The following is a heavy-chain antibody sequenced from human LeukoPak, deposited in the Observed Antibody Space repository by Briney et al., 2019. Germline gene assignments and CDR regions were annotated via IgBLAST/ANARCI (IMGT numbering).Heavy chain of an antibody. D-gene: IGHD1-20*01. CDR2: INPNSGGT. Sequence: ASVKVSCKASGYTFTGYYMHWVRQAPGQGLEWMGWINPNSGGTHYAQKFQGRVTMTSATSISTAYMELSSLRSEDTAVYYCATVGLYNWNDGGPYYYYGMDVWGQGTTVTVSS. CDR3: ATVGLYNWNDGGPYYYYGMDV. V-gene: IGHV1-2*02. CDR1: GYTFTGYY. J-gene: IGHJ6*02.